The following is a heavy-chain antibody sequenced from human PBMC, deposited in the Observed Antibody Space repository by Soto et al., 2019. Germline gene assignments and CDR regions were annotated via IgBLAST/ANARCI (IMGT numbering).Heavy chain of an antibody. Sequence: QVQLQQWGAGLLKPSETLSLTCAVYGGAFSGYYWTWIRQPPGKGLGWIGEINHSGSTNYNPSLKSRVTISVDTSKNQFSLKLSSVTAADTAVYYCARVGLRFLEWLLSYGMDVWGQGTTVTVSS. CDR2: INHSGST. J-gene: IGHJ6*02. V-gene: IGHV4-34*01. CDR1: GGAFSGYY. D-gene: IGHD3-3*01. CDR3: ARVGLRFLEWLLSYGMDV.